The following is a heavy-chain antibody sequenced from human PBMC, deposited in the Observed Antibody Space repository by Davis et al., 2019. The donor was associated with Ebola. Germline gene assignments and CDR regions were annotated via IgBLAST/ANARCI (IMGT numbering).Heavy chain of an antibody. V-gene: IGHV3-7*03. Sequence: GGSLRLSCAASGFTISSYWMSWVRQAPGKGLEWVANIKQDGSEKYYVDSVKGRFTISRDNAKNSLYLQMNSLRAEDTAVYYCARDYYGSGSYPLNWFDPWGQGTLVTVSS. CDR2: IKQDGSEK. D-gene: IGHD3-10*01. CDR3: ARDYYGSGSYPLNWFDP. J-gene: IGHJ5*02. CDR1: GFTISSYW.